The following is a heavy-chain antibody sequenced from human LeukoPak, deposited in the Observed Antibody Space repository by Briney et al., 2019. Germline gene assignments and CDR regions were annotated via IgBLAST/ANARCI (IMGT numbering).Heavy chain of an antibody. CDR1: GGSISSYY. Sequence: SETLSLTCTVSGGSISSYYWSWIRQPPGKGLEWIGYIYYSGSTNYNPSLKSRVTTSVDTSKNQFSLKLSSVTAADTAVYYCARGYSSSWYEPIAYWGQGTLVTVSS. V-gene: IGHV4-59*01. CDR2: IYYSGST. D-gene: IGHD6-13*01. CDR3: ARGYSSSWYEPIAY. J-gene: IGHJ4*02.